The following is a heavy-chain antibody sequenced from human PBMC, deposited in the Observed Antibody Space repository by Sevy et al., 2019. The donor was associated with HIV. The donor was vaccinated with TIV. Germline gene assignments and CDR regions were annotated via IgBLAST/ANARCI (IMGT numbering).Heavy chain of an antibody. CDR2: IYRDGST. J-gene: IGHJ4*02. Sequence: GGSLRLSCAASGFSVNSNYMTWVRQAPGKGLDWVSIIYRDGSTKYADALKGRFTISRDNSKNTMYLQMNSLRVEDTAVYYCARGGTIFGLVRHYFDYWGQGTLVTVSS. CDR3: ARGGTIFGLVRHYFDY. CDR1: GFSVNSNY. V-gene: IGHV3-66*01. D-gene: IGHD3-3*01.